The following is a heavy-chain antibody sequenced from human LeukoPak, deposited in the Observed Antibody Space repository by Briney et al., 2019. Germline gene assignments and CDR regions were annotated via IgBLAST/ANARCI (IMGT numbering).Heavy chain of an antibody. CDR2: IKQDGSEK. Sequence: PGGSLRLSCAASGFTFSSYWMSWVRQAPGKGLEWVANIKQDGSEKYYVDSVKGRITISRDNAKNSLYLQMNSLRAEDTAVYYCARVGVIGYYDILTGYLNRHTGYFDYWGQGTLVTVSS. D-gene: IGHD3-9*01. CDR1: GFTFSSYW. V-gene: IGHV3-7*05. J-gene: IGHJ4*02. CDR3: ARVGVIGYYDILTGYLNRHTGYFDY.